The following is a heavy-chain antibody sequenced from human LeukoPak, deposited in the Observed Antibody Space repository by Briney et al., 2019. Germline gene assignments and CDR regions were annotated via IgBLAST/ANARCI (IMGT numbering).Heavy chain of an antibody. CDR3: ASSLGYSYGYGYFDY. D-gene: IGHD5-18*01. V-gene: IGHV4-59*01. Sequence: SETLSLTCTVSDGSISSYYWSWVRQPPGKGLEWIGYISHSGSTKYTPSLKSRVTMSIDTSKNQFSLNLYSVTAADTAVYYCASSLGYSYGYGYFDYWGQGTLVTVSS. CDR1: DGSISSYY. CDR2: ISHSGST. J-gene: IGHJ4*02.